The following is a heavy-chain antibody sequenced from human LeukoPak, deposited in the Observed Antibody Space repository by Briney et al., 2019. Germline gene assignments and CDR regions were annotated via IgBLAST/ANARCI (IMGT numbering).Heavy chain of an antibody. CDR3: TSQPYYYDSSGYYYLFDY. J-gene: IGHJ4*02. CDR1: GFTFSGSA. V-gene: IGHV3-73*01. CDR2: IRSKANSYAT. D-gene: IGHD3-22*01. Sequence: PGGSLRLSCAASGFTFSGSAMHWVRQASGKGLGWVGRIRSKANSYATAYAASVKGRFTISRDDSKNTAYLQMNSLKTEDTAVYYCTSQPYYYDSSGYYYLFDYWGQGTLVTVSS.